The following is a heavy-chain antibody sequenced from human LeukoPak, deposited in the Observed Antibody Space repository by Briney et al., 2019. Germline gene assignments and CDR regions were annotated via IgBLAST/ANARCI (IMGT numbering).Heavy chain of an antibody. J-gene: IGHJ4*02. CDR1: GYTFTSYA. CDR2: IDAGNGNT. V-gene: IGHV1-3*01. CDR3: ARDHGLYSSSWWGDYFDY. D-gene: IGHD6-13*01. Sequence: ASVKVSCKASGYTFTSYAMHWVRQAPGQRLEWMGWIDAGNGNTKYSQKFQGRVTITRDTSASTAYMELSSLRSEDTAVYYCARDHGLYSSSWWGDYFDYWGQGTLVTVSS.